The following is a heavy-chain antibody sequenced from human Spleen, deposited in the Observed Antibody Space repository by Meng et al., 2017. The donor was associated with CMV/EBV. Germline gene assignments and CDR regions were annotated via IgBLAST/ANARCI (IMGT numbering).Heavy chain of an antibody. CDR3: VKDMGEMATIGYFQH. CDR2: ISWNSAKI. V-gene: IGHV3-9*01. J-gene: IGHJ1*01. D-gene: IGHD5-24*01. Sequence: GGSLRLSCVASGFTFDAYAMHWVRQAPGKGLEWVSGISWNSAKIDFAASVKGRFTISRDNAKNSLYLQMNSLRAEDTALYYCVKDMGEMATIGYFQHWGQGTLVTVSS. CDR1: GFTFDAYA.